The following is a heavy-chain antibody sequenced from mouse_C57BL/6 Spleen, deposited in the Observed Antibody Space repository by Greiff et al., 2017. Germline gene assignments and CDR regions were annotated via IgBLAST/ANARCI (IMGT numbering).Heavy chain of an antibody. CDR2: INPNNGGT. V-gene: IGHV1-22*01. J-gene: IGHJ2*01. CDR1: GYTFTDYN. D-gene: IGHD1-1*02. Sequence: EVKLQESGPELVKPGASVKMSCKASGYTFTDYNMHWVKQSHGKSLEWIGYINPNNGGTSYNQKFKGKATLTVNKSSSTAYMELRSLTSEDSAVYYCAREGAIWGSFDYWGQGTTLTVSS. CDR3: AREGAIWGSFDY.